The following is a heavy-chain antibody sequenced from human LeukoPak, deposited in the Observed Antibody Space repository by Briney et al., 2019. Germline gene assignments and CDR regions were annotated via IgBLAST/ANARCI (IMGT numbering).Heavy chain of an antibody. J-gene: IGHJ4*02. D-gene: IGHD6-19*01. CDR1: GFTFGDYA. CDR2: IRSKAYGGTT. CDR3: TSPSGSGWYYNY. V-gene: IGHV3-49*04. Sequence: GRSLRLSCTASGFTFGDYAMSWVRQAPGKGLEWVGFIRSKAYGGTTEYAASVKGRFTISRDDSKSIAYLQMNSLKTEDTAVYYCTSPSGSGWYYNYWGQGTLVTVSS.